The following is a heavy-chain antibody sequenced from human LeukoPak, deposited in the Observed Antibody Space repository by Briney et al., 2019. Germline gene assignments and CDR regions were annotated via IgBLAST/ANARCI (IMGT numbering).Heavy chain of an antibody. J-gene: IGHJ4*02. CDR2: MYTSGST. D-gene: IGHD2-15*01. CDR3: AGSRYCSGGTCYATFDY. CDR1: GGSISSFY. Sequence: KTSQTLSLTCTVSGGSISSFYWSWIRQPAGKGLEYIGRMYTSGSTNYNPSLKSRVTMSLDTSKNQFSLKLSSVTAADTAIYYCAGSRYCSGGTCYATFDYWGQGTLVTVSS. V-gene: IGHV4-4*07.